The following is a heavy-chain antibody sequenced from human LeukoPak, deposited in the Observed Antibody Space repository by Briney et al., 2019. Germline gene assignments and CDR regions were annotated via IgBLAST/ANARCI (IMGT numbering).Heavy chain of an antibody. CDR3: ARDGTSTDDY. V-gene: IGHV1-18*01. Sequence: ASVKVSCKASGYTFSNFGISWVRQAPGQGLEWMGWISGNNDNPNYGQKFQGRLTVTTDSSTSTAYMELRNLRSDDTAVYYCARDGTSTDDYWGQGTLVTASS. J-gene: IGHJ4*02. CDR1: GYTFSNFG. D-gene: IGHD2-2*01. CDR2: ISGNNDNP.